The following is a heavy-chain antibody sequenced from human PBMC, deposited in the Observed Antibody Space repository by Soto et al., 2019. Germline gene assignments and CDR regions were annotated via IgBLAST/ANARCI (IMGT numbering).Heavy chain of an antibody. CDR2: INAGNGNT. Sequence: ASVKVSCKASGYTFTSYAMHWVRQAPGQRLEWMGWINAGNGNTKYSQKFQGRVTITRDTSTSTAYMELSSLRSEDTAVYYCARAPGIQLWLRLDYWGQGTLVTVSS. D-gene: IGHD5-18*01. J-gene: IGHJ4*02. CDR1: GYTFTSYA. CDR3: ARAPGIQLWLRLDY. V-gene: IGHV1-3*01.